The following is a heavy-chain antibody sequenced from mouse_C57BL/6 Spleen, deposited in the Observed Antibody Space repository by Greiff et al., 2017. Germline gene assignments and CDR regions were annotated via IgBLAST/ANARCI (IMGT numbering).Heavy chain of an antibody. CDR1: GYTFTSYW. D-gene: IGHD1-1*01. V-gene: IGHV1-69*01. CDR2: IDPSDSYT. CDR3: AISYYGSSYEAY. Sequence: QVQLQQPGAELVMPGASVKLSCKASGYTFTSYWMHWVKQRPGQGLEWIGEIDPSDSYTNYNQKFKGKSTLTVDKSSSTAYMQLSSLTSEDSAVYYCAISYYGSSYEAYWGQGTLVTVSA. J-gene: IGHJ3*01.